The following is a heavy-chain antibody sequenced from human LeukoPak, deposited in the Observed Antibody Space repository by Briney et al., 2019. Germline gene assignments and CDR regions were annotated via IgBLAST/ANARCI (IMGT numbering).Heavy chain of an antibody. CDR1: GGPFSGYY. D-gene: IGHD6-19*01. Sequence: SETLSLTCAVYGGPFSGYYWSWIRQPPGKGLEWIGEINHSGSTNYNPSLKSRVTILVDTSKTQFSLKLSSVTAADTAVYYCARVSVAGRDYWGQGTLVTVSS. CDR3: ARVSVAGRDY. V-gene: IGHV4-34*01. CDR2: INHSGST. J-gene: IGHJ4*02.